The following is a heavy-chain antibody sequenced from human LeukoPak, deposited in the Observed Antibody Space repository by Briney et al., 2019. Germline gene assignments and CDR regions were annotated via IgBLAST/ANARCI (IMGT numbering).Heavy chain of an antibody. V-gene: IGHV3-11*06. CDR3: ARMSRLEMSF. Sequence: GRFTISRDNAKNSLYLHMNSLRAEDTAVYYCARMSRLEMSFWGQGTLVSVSS. D-gene: IGHD3-10*01. J-gene: IGHJ4*02.